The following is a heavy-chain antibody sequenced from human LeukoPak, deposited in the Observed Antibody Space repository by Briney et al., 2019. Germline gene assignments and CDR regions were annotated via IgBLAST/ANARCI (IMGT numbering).Heavy chain of an antibody. CDR3: ARWSGSVTARNYYYYMDV. Sequence: SETLSLTCSVSGGSISNGIYYWGWIRQPPGKGLEWIGSIHYSGSTYYNPSLKSRVIISVDTSKNQFSLKLSSVTAADTAVYYCARWSGSVTARNYYYYMDVWGEGTTVTVSS. D-gene: IGHD6-6*01. CDR2: IHYSGST. V-gene: IGHV4-39*07. CDR1: GGSISNGIYY. J-gene: IGHJ6*03.